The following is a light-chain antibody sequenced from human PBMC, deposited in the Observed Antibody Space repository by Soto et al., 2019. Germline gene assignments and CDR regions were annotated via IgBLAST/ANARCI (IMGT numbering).Light chain of an antibody. Sequence: IVLTEAPATLSVSPGERAAPSCGGSQSVSSYLAWYQQKPGQAPRLLIYDASNRATGIPARFSGSGSGTDFTLTISSLEPEDFAGYYCQQRSNWTPLTFGGGTKVDIK. J-gene: IGKJ4*01. CDR1: QSVSSY. CDR2: DAS. CDR3: QQRSNWTPLT. V-gene: IGKV3-11*01.